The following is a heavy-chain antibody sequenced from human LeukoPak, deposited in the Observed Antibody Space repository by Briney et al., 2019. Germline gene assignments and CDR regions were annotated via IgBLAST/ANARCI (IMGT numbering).Heavy chain of an antibody. J-gene: IGHJ2*01. CDR3: AREGREGWYFDL. CDR2: INPSSGGS. CDR1: GYTFTGYY. V-gene: IGHV1-2*02. Sequence: ASVKVSCKASGYTFTGYYMHWVRQAPGQGLEWMGWINPSSGGSKYAQKFQGRVTMTTDTSITTAYMGLSSLRSDDTAVYYCAREGREGWYFDLWGRGTLVTVSS.